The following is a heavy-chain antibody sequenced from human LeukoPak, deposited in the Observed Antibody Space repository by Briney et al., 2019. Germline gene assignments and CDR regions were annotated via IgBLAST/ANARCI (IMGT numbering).Heavy chain of an antibody. CDR3: AKAGDFWSTYRNFDY. J-gene: IGHJ4*02. CDR1: GGSISSYY. Sequence: SETLSLTCTVSGGSISSYYWSWIRQPPGKGLECIGYIYYSGNTNYNPSLKGRVTISVDTSKNQLSLKLSSVTAADTAMYYCAKAGDFWSTYRNFDYWGQGTLVTVSS. CDR2: IYYSGNT. V-gene: IGHV4-59*01. D-gene: IGHD3-3*01.